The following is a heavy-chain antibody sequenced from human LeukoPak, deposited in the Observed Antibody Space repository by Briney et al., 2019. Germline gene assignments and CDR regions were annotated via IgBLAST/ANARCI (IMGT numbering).Heavy chain of an antibody. Sequence: PGGSLRLSCAASGLTFRSYAMSWVRQALGKGLEWVSSISGSGGSTYYADSVKGCFTISRDNSKNTLYLQMNSLRAEDTAVYYCANYMTTVTTSAFDVWGQGTMVTVSS. J-gene: IGHJ3*01. D-gene: IGHD4-17*01. CDR2: ISGSGGST. CDR3: ANYMTTVTTSAFDV. V-gene: IGHV3-23*01. CDR1: GLTFRSYA.